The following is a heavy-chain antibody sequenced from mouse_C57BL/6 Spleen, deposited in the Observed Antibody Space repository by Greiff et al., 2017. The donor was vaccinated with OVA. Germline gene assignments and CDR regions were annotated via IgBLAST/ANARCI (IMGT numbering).Heavy chain of an antibody. Sequence: EVMLVESGGGLVQPGGSLSLSCAASGFTFTDYYMSWVRQPPGKALEWLGFIRNKANGYTTEYSASVKGRFTISRDNSQSILYLQMNALRAEDSANYYCARFPAYPMDYWGQGTSVTVSS. CDR3: ARFPAYPMDY. CDR2: IRNKANGYTT. J-gene: IGHJ4*01. CDR1: GFTFTDYY. V-gene: IGHV7-3*01. D-gene: IGHD2-10*01.